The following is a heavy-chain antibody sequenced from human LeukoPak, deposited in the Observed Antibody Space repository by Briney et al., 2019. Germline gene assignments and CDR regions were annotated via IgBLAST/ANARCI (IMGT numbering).Heavy chain of an antibody. CDR1: GYTFTGYY. J-gene: IGHJ3*02. Sequence: GAPVKVSCKASGYTFTGYYMHWVRQAPGQGLEWMGWINPNSGGTNYAQKFQGRVTMTRDTSISTAYMELSRLRSDDTAVYYCARSLTYYYDSSGYYAFDIWGQGTMVTVSS. CDR2: INPNSGGT. CDR3: ARSLTYYYDSSGYYAFDI. V-gene: IGHV1-2*02. D-gene: IGHD3-22*01.